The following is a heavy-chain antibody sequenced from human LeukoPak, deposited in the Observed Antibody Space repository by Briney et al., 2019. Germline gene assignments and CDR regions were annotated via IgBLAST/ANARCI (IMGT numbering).Heavy chain of an antibody. Sequence: SETLSLTCAVYGGSFSGYYWSWIRQPPGKGLEWIGEINHSGSTNYNPSLKSRVTISVDTSKNQFSLKLSSVTAADTAVYYCARERSNYAFYYYYYMDVWGKGTTVTVSS. CDR2: INHSGST. V-gene: IGHV4-34*01. D-gene: IGHD4-11*01. CDR3: ARERSNYAFYYYYYMDV. CDR1: GGSFSGYY. J-gene: IGHJ6*03.